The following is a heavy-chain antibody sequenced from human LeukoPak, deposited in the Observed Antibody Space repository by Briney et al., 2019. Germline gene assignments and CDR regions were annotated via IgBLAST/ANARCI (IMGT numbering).Heavy chain of an antibody. CDR1: GFTFNNYV. V-gene: IGHV3-23*01. D-gene: IGHD6-19*01. CDR2: ISGSGDST. J-gene: IGHJ4*02. CDR3: AKDLLAGAGTPEAHDY. Sequence: GGSLRLSCAASGFTFNNYVMSWVRQAPGKGLEWVSAISGSGDSTYCADSVKGRFTISRDNSKNALYVQMSSLRAEDTAVYHCAKDLLAGAGTPEAHDYWGQGTLVTVSS.